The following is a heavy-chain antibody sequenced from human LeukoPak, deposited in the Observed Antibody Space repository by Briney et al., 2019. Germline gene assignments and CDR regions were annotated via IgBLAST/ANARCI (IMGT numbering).Heavy chain of an antibody. D-gene: IGHD6-19*01. CDR2: IYDSGST. CDR3: ASITVFIAVAGTIPDY. CDR1: GGSISSSSYY. V-gene: IGHV4-39*01. Sequence: SETLSLTCTVSGGSISSSSYYWGWLRQPSGKGLEWIGSIYDSGSTYYNPSLKSRVTISVDTSKNQFSLKLSCVTAADTAVYYCASITVFIAVAGTIPDYWGQGTLVTVSS. J-gene: IGHJ4*02.